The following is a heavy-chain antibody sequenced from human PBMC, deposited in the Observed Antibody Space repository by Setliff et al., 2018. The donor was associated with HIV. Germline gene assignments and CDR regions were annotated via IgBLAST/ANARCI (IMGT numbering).Heavy chain of an antibody. CDR3: ARVHLYDATAYYSSFES. D-gene: IGHD2-21*01. CDR2: ISHTGST. V-gene: IGHV4-59*01. CDR1: NGSINGYY. Sequence: PSETLSLTCSVSNGSINGYYWTWIRQPPGKGLEWIGYISHTGSTNFNPSFKSRVSMSVDLSKNQFSLHLVSVTAADTAVYFCARVHLYDATAYYSSFESWGPGILVTVSS. J-gene: IGHJ4*02.